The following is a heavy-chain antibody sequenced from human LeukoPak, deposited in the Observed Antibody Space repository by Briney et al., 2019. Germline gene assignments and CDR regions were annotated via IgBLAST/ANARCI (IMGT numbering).Heavy chain of an antibody. CDR2: IYHSGST. CDR1: GYSISSGYY. Sequence: SETLSLTCTVSGYSISSGYYWGWIRQPPGKGLEWIGSIYHSGSTYYNPSLKSRVTISVDTSKNQFSLKLSSVTAADTAVYYCARDSNYYDSSGYYPINDAFDIWAKGQWSPSLQ. V-gene: IGHV4-38-2*02. D-gene: IGHD3-22*01. CDR3: ARDSNYYDSSGYYPINDAFDI. J-gene: IGHJ3*02.